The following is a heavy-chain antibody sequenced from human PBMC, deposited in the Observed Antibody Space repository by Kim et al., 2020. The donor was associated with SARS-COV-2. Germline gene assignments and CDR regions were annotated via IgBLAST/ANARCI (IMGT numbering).Heavy chain of an antibody. CDR3: ARDLRPIFPYALDF. CDR1: GFAFGDHG. J-gene: IGHJ4*01. Sequence: GGSLRLSCTASGFAFGDHGMKWVRQAPGKGLEWVAGITWNGEYTYYGESVKGRFIISRDNSKNSLYLQMDNLTPEDTALYFCARDLRPIFPYALDFWGQG. CDR2: ITWNGEYT. V-gene: IGHV3-20*04. D-gene: IGHD2-2*01.